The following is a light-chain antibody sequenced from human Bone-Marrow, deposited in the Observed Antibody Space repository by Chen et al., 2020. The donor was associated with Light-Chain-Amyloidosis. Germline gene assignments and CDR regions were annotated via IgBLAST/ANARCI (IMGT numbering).Light chain of an antibody. CDR2: GAS. CDR1: QSISSSH. CDR3: LQYGTSLPRT. Sequence: EIVLTQSPGTLSLSPGERATLSCRASQSISSSHLSWYQQKPGQAPRLVIYGASTRATGTPDRFSGSGSGTDFTLTISRLEPEDSAVYFCLQYGTSLPRTFGQGTTVEIK. J-gene: IGKJ1*01. V-gene: IGKV3-20*01.